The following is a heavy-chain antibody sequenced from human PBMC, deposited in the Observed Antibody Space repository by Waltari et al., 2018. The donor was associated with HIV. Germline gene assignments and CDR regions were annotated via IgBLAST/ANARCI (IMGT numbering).Heavy chain of an antibody. CDR3: ARARACNKGVCDSGSIDH. Sequence: QVQLQESGPGLVKPSQTLSLTCTVSGGSISSGSYYWSWIRQPAGKGLEWIGRIYTSGSTNYNPSPQSRVTQSRNTPKNPFSLKLSSLTAADTAVYYSARARACNKGVCDSGSIDHWGQGTLVTVSS. CDR1: GGSISSGSYY. D-gene: IGHD2-8*01. V-gene: IGHV4-61*02. CDR2: IYTSGST. J-gene: IGHJ4*02.